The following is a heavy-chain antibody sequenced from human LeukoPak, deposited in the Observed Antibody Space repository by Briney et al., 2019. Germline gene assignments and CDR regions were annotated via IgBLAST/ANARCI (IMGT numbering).Heavy chain of an antibody. J-gene: IGHJ4*02. Sequence: PGRSLRLSCAASGFTFSSYAMHWFRQAPGKGLEWVAVISYDGIIKYYADSVKGRFIISRDNAKNTLYLQMNSLRAEDTAVYYCVRYGSGSHFDYWGQGTLVTVSS. CDR2: ISYDGIIK. CDR3: VRYGSGSHFDY. D-gene: IGHD3-10*01. CDR1: GFTFSSYA. V-gene: IGHV3-30*04.